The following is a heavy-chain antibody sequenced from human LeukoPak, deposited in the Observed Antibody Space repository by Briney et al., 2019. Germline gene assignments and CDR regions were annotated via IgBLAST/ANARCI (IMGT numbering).Heavy chain of an antibody. CDR2: IWYDGSNK. Sequence: GGSLRLSCAASGFTFSSYGMHWVRQAPGKGLEWVAVIWYDGSNKYYADSVKGRLTISRDNSKNTLYLQMNSLRAEDTAVYYCARDGPQQQLVPMGWFGQNWFDPWGQGTLVTVSS. V-gene: IGHV3-33*01. D-gene: IGHD6-13*01. CDR1: GFTFSSYG. J-gene: IGHJ5*02. CDR3: ARDGPQQQLVPMGWFGQNWFDP.